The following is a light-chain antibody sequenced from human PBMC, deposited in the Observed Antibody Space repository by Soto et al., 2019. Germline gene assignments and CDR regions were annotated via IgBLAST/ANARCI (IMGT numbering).Light chain of an antibody. J-gene: IGKJ1*01. CDR1: QTISSW. Sequence: DIQMTQSPSTLSGSVGDRVTIPCRASQTISSWLAWYQQKPGKAPKLLIYKASTLESGVPSRFRRSGSGPECTRSINSLQPDDVETDDCQQYHIYSGTFRLGTKVDIK. CDR2: KAS. CDR3: QQYHIYSGT. V-gene: IGKV1-5*03.